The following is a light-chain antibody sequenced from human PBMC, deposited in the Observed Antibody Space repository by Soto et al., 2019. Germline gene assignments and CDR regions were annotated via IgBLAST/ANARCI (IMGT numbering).Light chain of an antibody. CDR2: TND. CDR1: SSNIGSNT. J-gene: IGLJ3*02. CDR3: AAWDDSLNAPV. Sequence: QSVLTQPPSASGTPGQRVTISCSGSSSNIGSNTVTWYHHLPGTAPKVLIYTNDQRPSGVPDRFSGSKSGTSASLAISGLQSEDGAEYYCAAWDDSLNAPVFGGGTKLTVL. V-gene: IGLV1-44*01.